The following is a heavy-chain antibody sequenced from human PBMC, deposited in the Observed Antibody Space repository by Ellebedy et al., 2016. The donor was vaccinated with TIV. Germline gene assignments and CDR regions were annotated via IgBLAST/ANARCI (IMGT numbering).Heavy chain of an antibody. V-gene: IGHV3-7*01. CDR3: ARGLGGHGNQSQVAY. CDR2: IKQDGSEK. CDR1: GLSLSSYW. J-gene: IGHJ4*02. D-gene: IGHD3-16*01. Sequence: GESLKTSXEASGLSLSSYWVNWVRQAPGKGLEWVANIKQDGSEKYYGDSVKGRFTVSRDNAKDSVYLQMNSLRDEDTAIYSCARGLGGHGNQSQVAYWGQGTLVTVSS.